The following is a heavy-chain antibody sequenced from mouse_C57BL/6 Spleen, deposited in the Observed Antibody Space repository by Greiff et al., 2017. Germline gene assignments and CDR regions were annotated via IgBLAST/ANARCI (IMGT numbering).Heavy chain of an antibody. CDR2: INPNNGGT. D-gene: IGHD1-1*01. CDR1: GYTFTDYY. CDR3: ARPYGSSYGYVDV. V-gene: IGHV1-26*01. J-gene: IGHJ1*03. Sequence: EVQLQQSGPELVKPGASVKISCKASGYTFTDYYMNWVKQSHGKSLEWIGDINPNNGGTSYNQKFKGKATLTVDKSSSTAYMELRSLTSEDSAVYYCARPYGSSYGYVDVWGTGTTVTVS.